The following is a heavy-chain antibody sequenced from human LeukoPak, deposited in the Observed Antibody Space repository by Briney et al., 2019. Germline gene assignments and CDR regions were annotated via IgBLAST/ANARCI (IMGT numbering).Heavy chain of an antibody. V-gene: IGHV3-9*01. CDR2: ISWNSGSI. J-gene: IGHJ4*02. CDR3: ATGGSMAHEGIHY. D-gene: IGHD7-27*01. CDR1: GFTFDDYA. Sequence: PGGSLRLSCAASGFTFDDYAMHWVRQAPGKGLEWVSGISWNSGSIGYADSVKGRFTISRDNSKNTLYLQMKYLRDEDTAVYYCATGGSMAHEGIHYWGQGTLVTVSS.